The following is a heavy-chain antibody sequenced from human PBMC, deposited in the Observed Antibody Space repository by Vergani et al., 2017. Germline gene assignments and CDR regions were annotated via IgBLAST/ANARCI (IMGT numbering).Heavy chain of an antibody. V-gene: IGHV3-9*01. CDR2: ISWNSDSI. Sequence: EVQLVESGGGLVQPGRSLRLSCAASGFRFDDYAMHRVRQGPGKGLEWVSGISWNSDSIAYADSVKGRFTISRDNAKNSLYLQMNSLRAEDTALYYCVKDIAASGNYWYFDLWGRGTLVTVSS. J-gene: IGHJ2*01. CDR3: VKDIAASGNYWYFDL. D-gene: IGHD6-13*01. CDR1: GFRFDDYA.